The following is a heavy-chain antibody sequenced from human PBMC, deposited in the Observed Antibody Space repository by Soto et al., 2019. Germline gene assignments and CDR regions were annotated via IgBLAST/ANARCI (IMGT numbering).Heavy chain of an antibody. V-gene: IGHV1-3*01. Sequence: QVQLVQSGAEVKKPGASVKVSCKASGYTFTSYAMHWVRQAPGQRLEWMGWINAGNGNTKYSQKFQGRVTITRDTSASTAYMELSSLRSEDTAVYYCVRGSGPDNWFDPWGQGTLVTVSS. CDR1: GYTFTSYA. CDR2: INAGNGNT. J-gene: IGHJ5*02. CDR3: VRGSGPDNWFDP.